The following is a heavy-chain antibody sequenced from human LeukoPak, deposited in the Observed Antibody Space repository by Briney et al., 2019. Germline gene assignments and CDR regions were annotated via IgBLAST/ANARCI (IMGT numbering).Heavy chain of an antibody. CDR1: GYTFTSYG. Sequence: ASVKVSCKASGYTFTSYGISWVRQAPGQGLEWMGWISAYNGNTNYAQKLQGRVTMTTDTSTSTAYMELRSLRSDDTAVYYCARAHYDSSGYYYADNWFDPWGQGTLVTVSS. V-gene: IGHV1-18*01. CDR2: ISAYNGNT. D-gene: IGHD3-22*01. J-gene: IGHJ5*02. CDR3: ARAHYDSSGYYYADNWFDP.